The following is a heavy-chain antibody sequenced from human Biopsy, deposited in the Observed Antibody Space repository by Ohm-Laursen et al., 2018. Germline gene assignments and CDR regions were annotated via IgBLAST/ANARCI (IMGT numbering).Heavy chain of an antibody. CDR1: GYTITALS. D-gene: IGHD1-1*01. Sequence: SVKVSCKVSGYTITALSMHWVRQAPGRGLEWMGGFAPENGKTIYAQKFQGRITMTEDTSTDTAYMELSSLRSEDTAVYYCAADINVWNVNYWGQGTQVTVSS. CDR3: AADINVWNVNY. CDR2: FAPENGKT. J-gene: IGHJ4*02. V-gene: IGHV1-24*01.